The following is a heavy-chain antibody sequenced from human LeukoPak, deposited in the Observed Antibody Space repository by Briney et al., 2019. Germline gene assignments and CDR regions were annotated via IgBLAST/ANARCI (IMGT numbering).Heavy chain of an antibody. V-gene: IGHV3-73*01. J-gene: IGHJ4*02. CDR1: GFPFSGSA. CDR3: TRPGNYYDSSGMTYFDY. CDR2: IISKANNYAT. Sequence: GGSLRLSCAASGFPFSGSAMHWVRQASGKGLEWVGRIISKANNYATAYAAAVTGRFTISRDDSKNTAYLQMNSLKTEDTAVYYCTRPGNYYDSSGMTYFDYWGQGTLVTVSS. D-gene: IGHD3-22*01.